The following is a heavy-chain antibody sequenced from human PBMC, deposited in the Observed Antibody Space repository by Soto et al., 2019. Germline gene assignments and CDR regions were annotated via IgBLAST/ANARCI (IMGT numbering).Heavy chain of an antibody. J-gene: IGHJ4*02. CDR2: ISAYNGNT. CDR3: ARDRRSGYDILTGYYDFDY. Sequence: ASVKVSCKASGYTFTSYGISWVRQAPGQGLEWMGWISAYNGNTNYAQKLQGRVTMTTDTSTSTAYMELRSLRSDDTAVYYCARDRRSGYDILTGYYDFDYWGQGTLVTVSS. V-gene: IGHV1-18*01. D-gene: IGHD3-9*01. CDR1: GYTFTSYG.